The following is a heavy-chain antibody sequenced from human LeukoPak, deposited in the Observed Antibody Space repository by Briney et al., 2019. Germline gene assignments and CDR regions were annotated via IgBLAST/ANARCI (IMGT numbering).Heavy chain of an antibody. CDR2: ISYDGNNE. CDR3: AKEREMATRYYFDY. CDR1: GFTFSSDS. V-gene: IGHV3-30*18. Sequence: GGSLRLSCAAPGFTFSSDSMNWVRQAPGKGLEWVASISYDGNNEYYGDSVNGRFSVSSDNSKNTLYLHMNSLRAEDTAEYYCAKEREMATRYYFDYWGQGTLVTVSS. D-gene: IGHD5-24*01. J-gene: IGHJ4*02.